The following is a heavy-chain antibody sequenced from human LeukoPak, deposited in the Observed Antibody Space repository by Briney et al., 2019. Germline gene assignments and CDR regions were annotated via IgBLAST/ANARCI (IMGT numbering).Heavy chain of an antibody. D-gene: IGHD1-1*01. CDR3: ARDWRDAFDI. V-gene: IGHV1-2*02. CDR1: GYTFTGYY. CDR2: INPSSGDT. J-gene: IGHJ3*02. Sequence: ASVKVSCKASGYTFTGYYMHWVRQAPGQGLEWMGCINPSSGDTNYAQKFQGRVTMTRDTSISTSYMELSRMKSDETAVYYCARDWRDAFDIWGQGTMVTVSS.